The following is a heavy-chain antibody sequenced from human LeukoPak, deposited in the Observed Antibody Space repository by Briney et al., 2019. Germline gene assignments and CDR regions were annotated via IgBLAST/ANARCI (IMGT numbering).Heavy chain of an antibody. J-gene: IGHJ4*02. D-gene: IGHD3-9*01. CDR1: GGSISSSSYY. CDR3: ARHGGGGWYFDNFDY. CDR2: IYYSGST. V-gene: IGHV4-39*01. Sequence: SETLSLTCTVSGGSISSSSYYWGWIRQPPGKGLEWIGRIYYSGSTYYNPSLKSRVTISVDTSKNQFSLKLSSVTAADTAVYYCARHGGGGWYFDNFDYWGQGTLVTVSS.